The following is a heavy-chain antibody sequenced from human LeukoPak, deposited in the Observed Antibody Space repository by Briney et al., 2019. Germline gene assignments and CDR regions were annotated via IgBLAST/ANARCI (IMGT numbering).Heavy chain of an antibody. D-gene: IGHD6-13*01. CDR1: GGSFSGYY. Sequence: SETLSLTCAVYGGSFSGYYWSWIRQPPGKGLEWIGEINHSGSTNYNPSLKSRVTISVDTSKNQFSLKLSSVTAADTAVYYCARGTGYSSSWYWFDPWGQGTLVTVSS. V-gene: IGHV4-34*01. CDR3: ARGTGYSSSWYWFDP. J-gene: IGHJ5*02. CDR2: INHSGST.